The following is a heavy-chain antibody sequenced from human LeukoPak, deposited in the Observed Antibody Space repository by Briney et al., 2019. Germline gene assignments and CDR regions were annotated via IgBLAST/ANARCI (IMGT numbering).Heavy chain of an antibody. J-gene: IGHJ6*02. D-gene: IGHD6-6*01. CDR1: GDSVSRNDAA. CDR2: THYGSGWIN. CDR3: ARGRRVYYGMDV. V-gene: IGHV6-1*01. Sequence: SQTLSPTCDISGDSVSRNDAAWNWIRQSPSRGLEWLGRTHYGSGWINDYAVSLGSRIVVSADTSKNQFSLQLNSVTPEDTAVYYCARGRRVYYGMDVWGQGTTVTVSS.